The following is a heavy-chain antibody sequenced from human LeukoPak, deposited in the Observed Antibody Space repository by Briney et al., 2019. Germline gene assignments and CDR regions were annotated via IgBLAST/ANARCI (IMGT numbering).Heavy chain of an antibody. CDR3: ARDGYYYDSSGYYYKGFDY. CDR1: GYTFTNYG. V-gene: IGHV1-18*01. D-gene: IGHD3-22*01. Sequence: ASVKVSCKASGYTFTNYGFSWVRQAPGEGLEWMGWISAYNGDTKYSQKFQGRVTITRDTSASTAYMELSSLRSEDTAVYYCARDGYYYDSSGYYYKGFDYWGQGTLVTVSS. J-gene: IGHJ4*02. CDR2: ISAYNGDT.